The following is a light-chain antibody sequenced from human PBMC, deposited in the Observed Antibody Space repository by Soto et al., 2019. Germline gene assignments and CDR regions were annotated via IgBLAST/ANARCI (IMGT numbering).Light chain of an antibody. CDR1: QSVSSK. V-gene: IGKV3-15*01. J-gene: IGKJ1*01. CDR2: AAS. CDR3: QQYNNWPPVT. Sequence: EIVMTQSPATLSVSPGERATLSCRACQSVSSKLAWYQQKPGQAPRLLMYAASTRATGIPARFSGSGSGTEFTLTIGSLQSEDFAVYYCQQYNNWPPVTFGQGTKVEIK.